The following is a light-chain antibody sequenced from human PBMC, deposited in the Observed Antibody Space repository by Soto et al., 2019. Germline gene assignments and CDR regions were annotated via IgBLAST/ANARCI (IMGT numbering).Light chain of an antibody. Sequence: ETVLTQSPGTLSLSPGERATLSCRASQSVNGNYLAWYQQKPGQAPRLLIYGTSSRATGITDRFSGSGSGTDFTLTISRLEPEDFAVYYCQQCGSLPGTFGQGTKVEIK. J-gene: IGKJ1*01. CDR2: GTS. CDR1: QSVNGNY. CDR3: QQCGSLPGT. V-gene: IGKV3-20*01.